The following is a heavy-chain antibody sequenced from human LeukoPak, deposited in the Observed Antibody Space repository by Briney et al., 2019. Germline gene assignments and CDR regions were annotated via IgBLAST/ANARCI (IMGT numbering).Heavy chain of an antibody. D-gene: IGHD5-18*01. J-gene: IGHJ4*02. Sequence: GGSLRLSCAASGFTFSSYDMSWVRQAPGKGLEWVSAISGSGSSTYYADSVKGRFTISRDNSKSTMYLQMNSLRAEDTAVYYCARDSLWEDTAMVVHFDYWGQGTLVTVSS. V-gene: IGHV3-23*01. CDR1: GFTFSSYD. CDR3: ARDSLWEDTAMVVHFDY. CDR2: ISGSGSST.